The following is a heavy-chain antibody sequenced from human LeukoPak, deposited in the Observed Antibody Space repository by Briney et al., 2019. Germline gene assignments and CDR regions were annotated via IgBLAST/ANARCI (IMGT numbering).Heavy chain of an antibody. Sequence: GGSLRLSCAASGFTYDDYGMSWVRQAPGKELEGVSGINWNGGSTGYADSVKGRFTISRDNAKNSLYLQLNTLRAEDTPLYYCARSVAASRDYWGQGTLVSVSS. CDR1: GFTYDDYG. D-gene: IGHD2-15*01. CDR2: INWNGGST. V-gene: IGHV3-20*04. CDR3: ARSVAASRDY. J-gene: IGHJ4*02.